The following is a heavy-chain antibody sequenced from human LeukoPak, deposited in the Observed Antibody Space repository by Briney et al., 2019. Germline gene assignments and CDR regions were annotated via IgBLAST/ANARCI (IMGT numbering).Heavy chain of an antibody. CDR3: ARDRGSSWTYSFDY. Sequence: PGGSLRLSCVGSGFTFSSYYMHWVRQAPGKGLEWVSVIYSGGSTYYADSVKGRFTISRDNSKNTLYLQVNSLRAEDTAVYYCARDRGSSWTYSFDYWGQGTLVTVSS. V-gene: IGHV3-53*01. J-gene: IGHJ4*02. CDR2: IYSGGST. CDR1: GFTFSSYY. D-gene: IGHD6-13*01.